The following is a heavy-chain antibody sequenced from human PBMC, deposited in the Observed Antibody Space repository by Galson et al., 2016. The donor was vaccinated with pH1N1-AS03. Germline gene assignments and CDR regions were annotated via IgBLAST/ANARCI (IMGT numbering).Heavy chain of an antibody. CDR3: ARRRNPLGFHHYYYMDV. CDR2: ISFDGTNK. D-gene: IGHD3-10*01. J-gene: IGHJ6*03. V-gene: IGHV3-30*03. CDR1: GFTISNFG. Sequence: SLRLSCAASGFTISNFGMLWVRQAPGQGLEWVAIISFDGTNKYYADSVKGRFTISRDNAKNSLYLQMNSLRAEDTAVYYCARRRNPLGFHHYYYMDVWGKGTTVTVSS.